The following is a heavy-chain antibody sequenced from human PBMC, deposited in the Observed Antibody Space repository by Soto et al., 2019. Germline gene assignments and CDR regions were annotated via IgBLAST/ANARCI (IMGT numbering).Heavy chain of an antibody. Sequence: PGGSLRLSCAASGFTFSSYGMHWVRQAPGKGLEWVAVIWYDGSNKYYADSVKGRFTISRDNSKNTLYLQMNSLRAEDTAVYYCARDRIAARGYYYGMDVWGQGTTVTVSS. CDR2: IWYDGSNK. CDR3: ARDRIAARGYYYGMDV. J-gene: IGHJ6*02. D-gene: IGHD6-6*01. CDR1: GFTFSSYG. V-gene: IGHV3-33*01.